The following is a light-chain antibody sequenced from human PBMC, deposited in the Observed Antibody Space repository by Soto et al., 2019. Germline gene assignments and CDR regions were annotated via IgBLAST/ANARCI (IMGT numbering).Light chain of an antibody. J-gene: IGKJ1*01. Sequence: DIVLTQSPGTLSLSPGERATLSCRASQSVSSDYFAWYQQKPGQAPRLLIYGASTRAAGIPDRFTGSGSGTDFTLTISRLEPEDLAVYYCKQYGNSPPWTFGQGTKVEIK. CDR3: KQYGNSPPWT. CDR2: GAS. V-gene: IGKV3-20*01. CDR1: QSVSSDY.